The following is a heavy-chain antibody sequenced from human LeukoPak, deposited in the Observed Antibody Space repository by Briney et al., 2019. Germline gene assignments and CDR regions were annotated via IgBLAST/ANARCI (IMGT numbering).Heavy chain of an antibody. CDR2: ISSSGSTI. CDR1: GFTFSSYE. Sequence: GGSLRLSCAASGFTFSSYEMNWVRQAPGKGLEWVSYISSSGSTIYYADSVKGRFTISRDNAKNSLYLQMNSLRAEDTAVYYCARDQNSRGYSCGPWGQGTLVTVSS. CDR3: ARDQNSRGYSCGP. V-gene: IGHV3-48*03. J-gene: IGHJ5*02. D-gene: IGHD5-18*01.